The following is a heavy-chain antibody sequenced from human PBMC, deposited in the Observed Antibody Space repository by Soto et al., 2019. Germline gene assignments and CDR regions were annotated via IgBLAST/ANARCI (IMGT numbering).Heavy chain of an antibody. Sequence: QLQLQESGPGLVKPSETLSLTCTVSGGSISSSSYYWGWIRQPPGKGLEWIGSIYYSGSTYYNPYLTRRATISVATSKTQFSRKVASVPGADTAVYYCARWAAAGTKRRAYYYYGMDVWGQGTTVTVSS. CDR3: ARWAAAGTKRRAYYYYGMDV. D-gene: IGHD6-13*01. CDR1: GGSISSSSYY. V-gene: IGHV4-39*01. J-gene: IGHJ6*02. CDR2: IYYSGST.